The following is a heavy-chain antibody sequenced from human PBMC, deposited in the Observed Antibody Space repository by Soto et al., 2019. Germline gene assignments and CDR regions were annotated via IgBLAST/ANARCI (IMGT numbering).Heavy chain of an antibody. CDR3: ARGGRGLYSSFDY. Sequence: QVQLQESGPGLVKPSETLSLTCTVSGGSISTYYWSWIRQPPGKGLEWIGNIYYSGSTNYNPSLTRRVTISVDTSKNQFSLKLTSVTAADTAVYYCARGGRGLYSSFDYWGQGTLVTVSS. CDR1: GGSISTYY. J-gene: IGHJ4*02. D-gene: IGHD1-26*01. CDR2: IYYSGST. V-gene: IGHV4-59*01.